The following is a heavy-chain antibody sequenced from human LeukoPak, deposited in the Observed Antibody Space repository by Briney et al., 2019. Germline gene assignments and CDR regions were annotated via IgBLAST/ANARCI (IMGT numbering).Heavy chain of an antibody. J-gene: IGHJ2*01. Sequence: ASVRVSCKASGYTFTSYDINWVRQATGQGLEWMGWMNPNSGNTGYAQKFQGRVTMTRNTSISTAYMELSSLRSEDTAVYYCARDCGGDCYISTRYLDLWGRGTLVTVSS. D-gene: IGHD2-21*02. CDR3: ARDCGGDCYISTRYLDL. V-gene: IGHV1-8*02. CDR2: MNPNSGNT. CDR1: GYTFTSYD.